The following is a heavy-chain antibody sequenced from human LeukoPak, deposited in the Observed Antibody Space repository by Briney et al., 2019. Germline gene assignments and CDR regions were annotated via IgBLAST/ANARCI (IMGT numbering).Heavy chain of an antibody. Sequence: SETQSLTCAVYGGSFSGYYWSWIRQPPGKGLEWIGEINHSGSTNYNPSLKSRVTISVDTSKNQFSLKLSSVTAADTAVYYCARPRIVGATRTKAFDIWSQGTMVTVSS. CDR3: ARPRIVGATRTKAFDI. J-gene: IGHJ3*02. CDR2: INHSGST. D-gene: IGHD1-26*01. CDR1: GGSFSGYY. V-gene: IGHV4-34*01.